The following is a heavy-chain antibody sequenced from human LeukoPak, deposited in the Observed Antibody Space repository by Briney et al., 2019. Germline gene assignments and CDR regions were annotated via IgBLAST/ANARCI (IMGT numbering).Heavy chain of an antibody. CDR1: GFTFSSYG. D-gene: IGHD3-10*01. Sequence: GGSLRLSCAASGFTFSSYGMHWVRQAPGKGLEWVAFIRYDGSNKYYADSVKGRFTISRDNSKNTLYLQMNSLRAEDTAVYYCAKANYYGSGSYTYYYYMDVWGKGTTVTVSS. CDR3: AKANYYGSGSYTYYYYMDV. V-gene: IGHV3-30*02. CDR2: IRYDGSNK. J-gene: IGHJ6*03.